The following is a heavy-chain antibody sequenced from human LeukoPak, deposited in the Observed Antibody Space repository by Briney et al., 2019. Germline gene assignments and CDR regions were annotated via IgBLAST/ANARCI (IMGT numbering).Heavy chain of an antibody. J-gene: IGHJ4*02. CDR3: ARALRTGQGDYVPVL. CDR1: GYSFTSNW. Sequence: GESLKISCKGSGYSFTSNWIGWVRQLPGKGLEWMTIICPSDSETRYSPSFQGQVTISADKSIGTMYLQWSSLKASDTAMYYCARALRTGQGDYVPVLWGQGTLVIVSS. CDR2: ICPSDSET. D-gene: IGHD4-17*01. V-gene: IGHV5-51*01.